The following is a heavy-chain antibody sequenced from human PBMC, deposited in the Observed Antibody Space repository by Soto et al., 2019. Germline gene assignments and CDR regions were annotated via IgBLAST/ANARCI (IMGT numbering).Heavy chain of an antibody. Sequence: EVQLLESGGGLEQPGNFLRLSCAASGFTFSSYGMSWVRQAPGKGLEWVSAMSGSGDRSYYTESVKGRFIISRDNSKSTLYLHMSNLRAEDTAVYYCAQALSSDYKLSTCDYWGQGSRVTVSS. CDR1: GFTFSSYG. CDR2: MSGSGDRS. V-gene: IGHV3-23*01. CDR3: AQALSSDYKLSTCDY. J-gene: IGHJ4*02. D-gene: IGHD4-17*01.